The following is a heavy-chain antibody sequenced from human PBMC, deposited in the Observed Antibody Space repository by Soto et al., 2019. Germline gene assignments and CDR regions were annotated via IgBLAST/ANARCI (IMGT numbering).Heavy chain of an antibody. CDR2: IYYSGST. CDR1: WGSISSYC. CDR3: VRAGTQTLRDWFDP. Sequence: SETVSLTCTVSWGSISSYCWSWIRQPPGEGLEWIGYIYYSGSTNYNPSLKSRVTISVDTSKKKFSLKLRSVTAADTAVYYCVRAGTQTLRDWFDPWAQGISVTVSS. J-gene: IGHJ5*02. D-gene: IGHD1-1*01. V-gene: IGHV4-59*01.